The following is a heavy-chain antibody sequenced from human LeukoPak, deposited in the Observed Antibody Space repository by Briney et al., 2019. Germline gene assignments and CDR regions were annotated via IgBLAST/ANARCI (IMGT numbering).Heavy chain of an antibody. V-gene: IGHV4-38-2*02. CDR1: GYSITSGYY. D-gene: IGHD4-17*01. J-gene: IGHJ4*02. CDR3: ARLGYGDYDYFDY. Sequence: SETLSLTCTVSGYSITSGYYWGWIRQPPGKGLEWIGSIYHSGSTSWIESIYHSGSTSYNLSLKSRVTISVDTSKNPFSLNLSSVTTADTAVYYAARLGYGDYDYFDYWGQGTLVTVSS. CDR2: IYHSGST.